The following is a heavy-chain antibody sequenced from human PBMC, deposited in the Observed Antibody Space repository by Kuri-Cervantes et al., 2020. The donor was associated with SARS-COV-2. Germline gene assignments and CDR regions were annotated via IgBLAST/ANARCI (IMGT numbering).Heavy chain of an antibody. Sequence: GESLKISCAASGFTFSSYAMSWVRQAPGKGLEWVSAISGSGGSTYYADSVKGRFTISRDNSKNTLYLQMNSLRAEDTAVYYCAKDRSTGTYYYYYGMDVWGQGTTVTVSS. CDR1: GFTFSSYA. D-gene: IGHD3-16*02. CDR3: AKDRSTGTYYYYYGMDV. J-gene: IGHJ6*02. CDR2: ISGSGGST. V-gene: IGHV3-23*01.